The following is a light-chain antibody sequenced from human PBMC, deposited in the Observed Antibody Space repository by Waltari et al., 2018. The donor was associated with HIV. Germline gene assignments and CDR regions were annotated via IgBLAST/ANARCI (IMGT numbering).Light chain of an antibody. V-gene: IGLV2-14*03. CDR2: DVT. CDR3: SSYTRSSTHYV. J-gene: IGLJ1*01. CDR1: ISDVGGYNF. Sequence: QSSLTQTASVSVSPGQSITISCTGTISDVGGYNFVSWYQHHPGRAPKLILYDVTNRPSGVSNRCSGSKSGNTASQTISGLQAEDEADYFCSSYTRSSTHYVFGTGTKVTVL.